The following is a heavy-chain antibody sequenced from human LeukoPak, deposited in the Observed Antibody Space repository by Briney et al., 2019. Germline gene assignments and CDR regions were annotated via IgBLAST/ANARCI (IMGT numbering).Heavy chain of an antibody. V-gene: IGHV3-30*18. CDR1: GFTFSSYG. CDR2: ISYDGSNK. CDR3: AKDLGVATIGVPVT. D-gene: IGHD5-12*01. J-gene: IGHJ4*02. Sequence: GGSLRLSCAASGFTFSSYGMHWVRQAPGKGLEWVAVISYDGSNKYYAVSVKGRFTISRDNSKNTLYLQMNSLRAEDTAVYYCAKDLGVATIGVPVTWGQGTLVTVSS.